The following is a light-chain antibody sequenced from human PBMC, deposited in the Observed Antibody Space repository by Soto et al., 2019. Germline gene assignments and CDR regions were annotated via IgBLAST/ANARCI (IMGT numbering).Light chain of an antibody. CDR3: QQYSDSPLT. V-gene: IGKV3-20*01. CDR1: QTVRTNY. J-gene: IGKJ4*01. CDR2: GAS. Sequence: EIVLTQSPGTLSLSPGERATLSCRASQTVRTNYLAWFQHKPGQAPRLLIYGASSRATGIPDRFSGSGSGTDVTLTINRLEPEDFAVYFWQQYSDSPLTFGGGTKVEIK.